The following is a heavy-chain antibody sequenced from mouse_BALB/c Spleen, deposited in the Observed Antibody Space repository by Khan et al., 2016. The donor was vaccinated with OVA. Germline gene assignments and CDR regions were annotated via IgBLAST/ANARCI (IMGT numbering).Heavy chain of an antibody. Sequence: QVQLQQSGAELARPGASVKMSCKASDYTFTSYTIHWIKQRPGQGLEWIGYINPSSGYTNYNQKFKDKATLTADKSSTTAYMQLSSLTSDDSAVYYCARDGAYYRNDGWFAYWGQGTLVTVSA. CDR3: ARDGAYYRNDGWFAY. CDR2: INPSSGYT. J-gene: IGHJ3*01. V-gene: IGHV1-4*01. CDR1: DYTFTSYT. D-gene: IGHD2-14*01.